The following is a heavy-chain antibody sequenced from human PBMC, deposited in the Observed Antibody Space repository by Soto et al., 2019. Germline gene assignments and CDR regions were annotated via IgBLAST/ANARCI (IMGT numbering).Heavy chain of an antibody. V-gene: IGHV3-74*01. D-gene: IGHD6-19*01. J-gene: IGHJ4*02. CDR3: ATGSGWYSPDY. Sequence: EVQLLESGGGLVQPGGSLRLSCAASGFTFSSNWMHWVRQGPGKGLVWVSRIDNDGSSRVYADSVKGRFTISRDNAKNTLYLEMSSLRAEDTAVYYCATGSGWYSPDYWGQGTLVTVSS. CDR1: GFTFSSNW. CDR2: IDNDGSSR.